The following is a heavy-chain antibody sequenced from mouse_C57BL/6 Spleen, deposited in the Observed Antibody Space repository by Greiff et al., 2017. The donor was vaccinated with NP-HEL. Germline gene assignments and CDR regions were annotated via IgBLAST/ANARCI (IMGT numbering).Heavy chain of an antibody. J-gene: IGHJ4*01. V-gene: IGHV8-8*01. D-gene: IGHD2-5*01. Sequence: QVTLNESGPGILQPSQTLSLTCSFSGFSLSTFGMGVGWIRQPSGKGLEWLAHLWWDDDKYYNPALNSRLTISQDTSKNQVFLKIANVDTADTATYYCARIANSNYGYYAMDYWGQGTSVTVSS. CDR2: LWWDDDK. CDR1: GFSLSTFGMG. CDR3: ARIANSNYGYYAMDY.